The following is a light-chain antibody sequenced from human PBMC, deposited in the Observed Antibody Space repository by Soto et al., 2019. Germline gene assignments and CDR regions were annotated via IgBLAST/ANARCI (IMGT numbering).Light chain of an antibody. CDR3: SSYTSSSAYVV. J-gene: IGLJ2*01. V-gene: IGLV2-14*01. CDR1: SSDIGGYNY. CDR2: DVS. Sequence: QSALTQPASVSGYPGQSITISCTGTSSDIGGYNYVSWYQQHPGKAPKLMIYDVSYRPSGVSNRFSGSKSVNTASLTISGLQAEDEADYYCSSYTSSSAYVVFGGGTKLTVL.